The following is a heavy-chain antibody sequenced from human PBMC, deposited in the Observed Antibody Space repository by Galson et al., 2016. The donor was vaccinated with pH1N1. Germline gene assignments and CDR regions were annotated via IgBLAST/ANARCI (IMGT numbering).Heavy chain of an antibody. V-gene: IGHV4-30-4*08. D-gene: IGHD6-25*01. CDR1: GGSISNDYYY. Sequence: TLSLTCTVSGGSISNDYYYWSWLRQPPGKGVEWIGYIYYSGTTYYNPSLKSRVTISIDTSKNQFSLKVTSVTAADTAVYYCARVGAPMTATGAFDMWGQGTMVTVYS. CDR3: ARVGAPMTATGAFDM. CDR2: IYYSGTT. J-gene: IGHJ3*02.